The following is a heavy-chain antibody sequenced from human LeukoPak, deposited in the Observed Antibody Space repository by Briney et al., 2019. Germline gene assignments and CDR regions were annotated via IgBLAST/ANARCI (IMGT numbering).Heavy chain of an antibody. Sequence: SETLSLTCTVSGGSISSGSYYWRWIRQPAGKGLEWIGRIYTSGSTNCNPSLKSRVTISVDTSKNQFSLKLSSVTAADTAVYYCARDPRLWFGESAGYWGQGTLVTVSS. CDR1: GGSISSGSYY. CDR2: IYTSGST. D-gene: IGHD3-10*01. CDR3: ARDPRLWFGESAGY. J-gene: IGHJ4*02. V-gene: IGHV4-61*02.